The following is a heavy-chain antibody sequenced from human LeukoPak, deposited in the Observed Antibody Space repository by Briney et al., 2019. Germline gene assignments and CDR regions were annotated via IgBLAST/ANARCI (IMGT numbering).Heavy chain of an antibody. CDR2: IGTYKGNT. Sequence: ASVKVSCKTSGYTFTSDGISWVRQAPGQGLEWMGWIGTYKGNTNYAQMFQGRVTMTTDTSTSTAYMELKNLRSDDTAVYYCARXPGXVXXKTFYCMDVWGQGTTVTVSS. CDR1: GYTFTSDG. D-gene: IGHD2/OR15-2a*01. CDR3: ARXPGXVXXKTFYCMDV. J-gene: IGHJ6*02. V-gene: IGHV1-18*01.